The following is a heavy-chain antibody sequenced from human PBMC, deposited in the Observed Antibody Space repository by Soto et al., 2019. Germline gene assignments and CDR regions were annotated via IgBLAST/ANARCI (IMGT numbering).Heavy chain of an antibody. V-gene: IGHV4-4*02. J-gene: IGHJ4*02. D-gene: IGHD4-17*01. CDR1: GDSLSTSFW. CDR2: IYHVGST. CDR3: AKASYGLGYFDP. Sequence: SETLSLTCTVSGDSLSTSFWWTWVRQSPGKGLEWIGQIYHVGSTNYNPALKSRVTISVDKSKNQFSLKLTSVNAADTAVYYCAKASYGLGYFDPWGQGTLVTVSS.